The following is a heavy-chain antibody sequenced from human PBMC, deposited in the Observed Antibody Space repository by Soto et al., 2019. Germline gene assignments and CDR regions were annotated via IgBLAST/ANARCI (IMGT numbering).Heavy chain of an antibody. Sequence: ASGKVSCKASGYTFTSYGISWVRQAPGQGLEWMGWISAYNGNTNYAQKLQGRVTMTTDTSTSTAYMELRSPRSDDTAVYYCAREEXVGITIFGVVINYGMDVWGQGTTVTVSS. J-gene: IGHJ6*02. CDR3: AREEXVGITIFGVVINYGMDV. V-gene: IGHV1-18*01. D-gene: IGHD3-3*01. CDR1: GYTFTSYG. CDR2: ISAYNGNT.